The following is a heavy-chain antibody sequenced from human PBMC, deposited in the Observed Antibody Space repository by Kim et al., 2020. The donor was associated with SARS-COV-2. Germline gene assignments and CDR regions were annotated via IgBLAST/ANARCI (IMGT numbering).Heavy chain of an antibody. Sequence: KGRFTISRDNANNSLYLQMNSLRAEETAVYYCARDSCGGDCFYYYYGMDVWGQGTTVTVSS. CDR3: ARDSCGGDCFYYYYGMDV. J-gene: IGHJ6*02. V-gene: IGHV3-48*01. D-gene: IGHD2-21*02.